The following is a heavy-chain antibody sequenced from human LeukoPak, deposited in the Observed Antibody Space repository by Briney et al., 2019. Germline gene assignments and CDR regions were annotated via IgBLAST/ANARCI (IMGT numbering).Heavy chain of an antibody. CDR3: ARDAPTTYGDYVFDY. J-gene: IGHJ4*02. CDR1: GFTFSNYA. CDR2: ISASGGTT. D-gene: IGHD4-17*01. Sequence: GGSLRLSCATSGFTFSNYAMTWVRQAPGKGLEWVSLISASGGTTDYAGSVKGRFTISRDNSKNILYLQMSSLRAEDTAVYYCARDAPTTYGDYVFDYWGQGTLVTVSS. V-gene: IGHV3-23*01.